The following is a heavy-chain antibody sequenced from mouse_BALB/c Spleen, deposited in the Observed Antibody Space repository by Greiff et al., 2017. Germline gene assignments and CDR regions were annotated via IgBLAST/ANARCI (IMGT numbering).Heavy chain of an antibody. D-gene: IGHD1-1*01. CDR1: GFSLSTSGMG. J-gene: IGHJ1*01. CDR3: ARDYYGSRGWYFDV. CDR2: IYWDDDK. Sequence: QVTLKVSGPGILQPSQTLSLTCSFSGFSLSTSGMGVSWIRQPSGKGLEWLAHIYWDDDKRYNPSLKSRLTISKDTSRNQVFLKITSVDTADTATYYCARDYYGSRGWYFDVWGAGTTVTVSS. V-gene: IGHV8-12*01.